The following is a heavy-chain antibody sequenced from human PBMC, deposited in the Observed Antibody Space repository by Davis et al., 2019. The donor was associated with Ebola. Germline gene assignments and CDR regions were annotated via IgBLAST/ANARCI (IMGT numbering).Heavy chain of an antibody. CDR1: GFTFSDYW. CDR2: INEDGSVK. V-gene: IGHV3-7*01. Sequence: GESLKISCAASGFTFSDYWMTWVRQAPGKGLEWVANINEDGSVKYYVDSVKGRFTISRDKAKNALYLQMNSLRAEDTAVYYCARVGGMDVRGQGTTVTVSS. J-gene: IGHJ6*02. CDR3: ARVGGMDV. D-gene: IGHD3-16*01.